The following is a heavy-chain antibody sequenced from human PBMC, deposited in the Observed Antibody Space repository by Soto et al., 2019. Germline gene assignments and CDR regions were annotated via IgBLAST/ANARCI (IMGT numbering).Heavy chain of an antibody. CDR3: AKDSYCSSTICPTVSSGCS. V-gene: IGHV3-30*18. CDR1: GFTFSSYG. Sequence: QVQLVESGGGVVQPGRSLRLSCAASGFTFSSYGMHWVRQAPGKGLEWVAVISNDGNNKYYADSVKGRFTTSRDNSKNTLYLQLNSLRGDDTAVYYCAKDSYCSSTICPTVSSGCSWGQGTLVTVSS. J-gene: IGHJ5*02. CDR2: ISNDGNNK. D-gene: IGHD2-2*01.